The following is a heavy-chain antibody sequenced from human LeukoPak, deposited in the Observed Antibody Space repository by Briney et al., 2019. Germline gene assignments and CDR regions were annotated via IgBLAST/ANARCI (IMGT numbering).Heavy chain of an antibody. V-gene: IGHV3-7*03. D-gene: IGHD3-22*01. Sequence: GGSLRLSCAASGFTFSSYWMSWVRQAPGKGLEWVANIKQDGSEKYYVDSVKGRFTISRDNSKNTLYLQMNSLRAEDTAVYYCAKMFYYYDSSGYYCDYWGQGTLVTVSS. CDR3: AKMFYYYDSSGYYCDY. J-gene: IGHJ4*02. CDR2: IKQDGSEK. CDR1: GFTFSSYW.